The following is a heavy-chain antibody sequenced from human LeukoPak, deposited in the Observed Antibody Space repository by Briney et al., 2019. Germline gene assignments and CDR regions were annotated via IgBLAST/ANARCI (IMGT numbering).Heavy chain of an antibody. V-gene: IGHV1-3*01. J-gene: IGHJ4*02. CDR3: ARWEIAAADGDDY. CDR1: GYTFSSYA. Sequence: ASVKVSCKASGYTFSSYAMHWVRQAPGQRLEWMGWINAGNGNTKYSQKFQGRVTITRDTSASTAYMGLSSLRSEDTAVYYCARWEIAAADGDDYWGQGTLVTVSS. CDR2: INAGNGNT. D-gene: IGHD6-13*01.